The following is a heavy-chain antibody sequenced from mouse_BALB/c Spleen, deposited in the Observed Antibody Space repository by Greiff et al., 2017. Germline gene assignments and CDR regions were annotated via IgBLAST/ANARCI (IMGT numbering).Heavy chain of an antibody. Sequence: VKLQQPGAELVRPGASVKLSCKASGYTFTSYWINWVKQRPGQGLEWIGNIYPSDSYTNYNQKFKDKATLTVDKSSSTAYMQLSSPTSEDSAVYYCTRSDYGNLGYWGQGTSVTVSS. CDR3: TRSDYGNLGY. CDR2: IYPSDSYT. D-gene: IGHD2-1*01. V-gene: IGHV1-69*02. J-gene: IGHJ4*01. CDR1: GYTFTSYW.